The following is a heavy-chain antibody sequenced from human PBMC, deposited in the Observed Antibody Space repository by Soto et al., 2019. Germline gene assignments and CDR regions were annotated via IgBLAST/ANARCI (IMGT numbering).Heavy chain of an antibody. V-gene: IGHV3-23*01. CDR3: AKSQEIGTHFFDS. D-gene: IGHD6-13*01. Sequence: PGGSLRLSCAASGFICSSYDMSWVRQAPGKGLEWVSTILVDGRTFYVDSVKGRFTISRDNAKNSLSLQMNSLRAGDMAVYFCAKSQEIGTHFFDSWGQGTQVTVSS. CDR2: ILVDGRT. J-gene: IGHJ4*02. CDR1: GFICSSYD.